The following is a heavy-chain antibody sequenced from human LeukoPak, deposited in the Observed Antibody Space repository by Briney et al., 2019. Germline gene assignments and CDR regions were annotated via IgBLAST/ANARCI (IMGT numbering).Heavy chain of an antibody. D-gene: IGHD3-10*01. CDR1: GFTFSSYA. V-gene: IGHV3-23*01. Sequence: GGPLRLSCAASGFTFSSYAMSWVRQAPGKGLEWVSSISGSGGSTYYADSVKGRFTISRDNCKNTLYLQMNSLRAEDKAVYYCAKDLLLWFGELSRPGGYFDYWGQGTLVTVSS. J-gene: IGHJ4*02. CDR3: AKDLLLWFGELSRPGGYFDY. CDR2: ISGSGGST.